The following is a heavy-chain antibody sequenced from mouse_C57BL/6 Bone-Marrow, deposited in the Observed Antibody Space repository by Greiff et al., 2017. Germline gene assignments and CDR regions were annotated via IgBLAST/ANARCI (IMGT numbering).Heavy chain of an antibody. CDR3: ARCYDGYPYAMDY. D-gene: IGHD2-3*01. V-gene: IGHV1-72*01. Sequence: QVQLQQPGAELVKPGASVKLSCKASGYTFTSYWMHWVKQRPGRGLEWIGRIDPNSGGTKYNEKFKSKATLTVDKPSSTAYMQLSSLTSEDSAVYYCARCYDGYPYAMDYWSQGTSVTVSS. J-gene: IGHJ4*01. CDR1: GYTFTSYW. CDR2: IDPNSGGT.